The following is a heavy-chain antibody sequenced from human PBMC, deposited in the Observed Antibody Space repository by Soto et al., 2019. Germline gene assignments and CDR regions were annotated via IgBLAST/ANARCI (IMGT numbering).Heavy chain of an antibody. V-gene: IGHV4-38-2*02. D-gene: IGHD2-2*01. CDR1: NYSIKSGYY. CDR3: AREGDPVVPTSAWGFDP. J-gene: IGHJ5*02. Sequence: SETLSLTCDVSNYSIKSGYYWGWIRQSPGKRPEWIGSIYHTGITYYKSSLKSRVTISVDTSKNQFSLTLKSVTPADTAVYYCAREGDPVVPTSAWGFDPWGQGTLVTVSS. CDR2: IYHTGIT.